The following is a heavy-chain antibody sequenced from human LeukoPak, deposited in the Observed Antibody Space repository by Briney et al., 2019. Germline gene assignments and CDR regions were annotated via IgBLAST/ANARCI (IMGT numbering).Heavy chain of an antibody. CDR3: ARDPDPYIEWLRSLGGDYYYYYGMDV. CDR1: GYTFTSYG. D-gene: IGHD5-12*01. CDR2: ISAYNGNT. Sequence: GASVKVSCKASGYTFTSYGISWVRQAPGQGLEWMGWISAYNGNTNYAQKLQGRVTMTTDTSTSTAYMELRSLRSDDTAVYYCARDPDPYIEWLRSLGGDYYYYYGMDVWGQGTTVTVSS. J-gene: IGHJ6*02. V-gene: IGHV1-18*01.